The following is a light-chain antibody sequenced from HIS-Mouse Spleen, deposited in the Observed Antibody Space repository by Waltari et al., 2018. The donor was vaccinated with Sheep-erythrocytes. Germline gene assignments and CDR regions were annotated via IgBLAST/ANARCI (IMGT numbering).Light chain of an antibody. Sequence: QSVLTQPPSVSAAPGQKVTISCSGSSSNIGNNYVSWYQQLPGTAPKLRIYDNNKRPSGIPDRFSGSKSGTSATLGITGLQTGDEADYYCGTWDSSLSAGVFVGGTKLTVL. CDR3: GTWDSSLSAGV. J-gene: IGLJ3*02. CDR1: SSNIGNNY. V-gene: IGLV1-51*01. CDR2: DNN.